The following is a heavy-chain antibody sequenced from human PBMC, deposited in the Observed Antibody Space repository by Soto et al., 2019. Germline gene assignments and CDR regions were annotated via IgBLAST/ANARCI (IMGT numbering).Heavy chain of an antibody. CDR3: AKDQGSSWYEIDY. CDR2: IYPDDSDA. V-gene: IGHV5-51*01. CDR1: GYSFPDYW. D-gene: IGHD6-13*01. J-gene: IGHJ4*02. Sequence: PGESLKISCQGSGYSFPDYWIGWVRQMPGKGLEWMGIIYPDDSDAKYSPSFQGQVTMSADKSINTAYLQWSSLRAEDTAVYYCAKDQGSSWYEIDYWGQGTLVTVSS.